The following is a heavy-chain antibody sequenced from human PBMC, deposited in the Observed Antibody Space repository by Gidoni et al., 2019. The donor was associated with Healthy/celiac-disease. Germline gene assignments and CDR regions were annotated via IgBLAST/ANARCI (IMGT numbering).Heavy chain of an antibody. CDR3: ARDQPYYGVLGYFDY. CDR2: IWYDGSNK. D-gene: IGHD3-10*01. J-gene: IGHJ4*02. Sequence: QVQLVESGGGVVKPGRSLRLPCAASGCTFSSYGMHWVRQAPGKGLEWVAVIWYDGSNKYYADSVKGRFTISRDNSKNTLYLQMNSLRAEDTAVYYCARDQPYYGVLGYFDYWGQGTLVTVSS. CDR1: GCTFSSYG. V-gene: IGHV3-33*01.